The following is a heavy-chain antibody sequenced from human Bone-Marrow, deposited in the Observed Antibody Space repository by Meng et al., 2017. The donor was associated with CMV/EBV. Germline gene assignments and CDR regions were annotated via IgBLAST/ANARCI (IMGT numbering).Heavy chain of an antibody. CDR1: GGTFSSYA. J-gene: IGHJ6*02. Sequence: SVKVSCKASGGTFSSYAISWVRQAPGQGLEWMGGIIPIFGTANYAQKFQGRVTITTDESTSTAYMELSSLRSEDTAVYYCASAYSRGAYYYGMDVWGQRTTVTASS. CDR3: ASAYSRGAYYYGMDV. V-gene: IGHV1-69*05. CDR2: IIPIFGTA. D-gene: IGHD2-15*01.